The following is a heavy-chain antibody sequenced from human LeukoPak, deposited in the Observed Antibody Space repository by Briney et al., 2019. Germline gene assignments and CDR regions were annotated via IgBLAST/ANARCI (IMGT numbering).Heavy chain of an antibody. CDR3: ARCSGGTCYSGAHSFYGMDV. CDR2: ISSSSDSI. CDR1: GFTFSDYS. Sequence: PGGSLRLSCAASGFTFSDYSMIWVRQAPGKGLEWVSSISSSSDSIYYADSVKGRFTISRDNAKNSRYLQVNSLRAEDTAVYYCARCSGGTCYSGAHSFYGMDVWGQGTTVSVSS. J-gene: IGHJ6*02. D-gene: IGHD2-15*01. V-gene: IGHV3-21*01.